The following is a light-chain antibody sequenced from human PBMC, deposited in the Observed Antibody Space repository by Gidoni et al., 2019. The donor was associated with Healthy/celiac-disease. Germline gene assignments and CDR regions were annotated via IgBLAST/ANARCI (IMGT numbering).Light chain of an antibody. J-gene: IGLJ1*01. CDR1: SSDVGGYNY. V-gene: IGLV2-14*01. CDR3: SSYTSSSTLYV. Sequence: QSALTQPASVSGSPGQSITIPCTATSSDVGGYNYVSWYQKHPGKAPKLMIYEVSYRPSGVSNCFSGSKSGNTASLTISGLQAEDEADYYCSSYTSSSTLYVFGTGTKVTVL. CDR2: EVS.